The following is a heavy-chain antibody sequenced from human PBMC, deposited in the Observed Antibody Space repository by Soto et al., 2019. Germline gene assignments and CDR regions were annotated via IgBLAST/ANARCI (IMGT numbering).Heavy chain of an antibody. J-gene: IGHJ5*02. CDR2: IYPGDSDT. Sequence: PGVSMKVSCQGSGYNFISYLSGWVRTMPGKGLEWMGIIYPGDSDTRYSPSFQGQVTISADKSISTAYLQWSSLKASDTAMYYCAVHQGITNWFDPWGQGTLVTVSS. CDR3: AVHQGITNWFDP. V-gene: IGHV5-51*01. CDR1: GYNFISYL. D-gene: IGHD1-20*01.